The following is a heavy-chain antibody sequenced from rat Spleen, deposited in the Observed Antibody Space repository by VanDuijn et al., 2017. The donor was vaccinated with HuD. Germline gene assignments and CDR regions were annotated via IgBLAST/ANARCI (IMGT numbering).Heavy chain of an antibody. CDR1: GITFNNYW. CDR2: ISSNGNNI. CDR3: TREIIRGTRDWFAD. V-gene: IGHV5-31*01. Sequence: EVQLVESGGGRVQPGRSLKLSCVASGITFNNYWMTWIRQAPGKGLEWVASISSNGNNIYYRDSVKGRFTISRDYATSTLYLQMNSLRSEDTATYYCTREIIRGTRDWFADWGQGTLVTVSS. J-gene: IGHJ3*01. D-gene: IGHD4-3*01.